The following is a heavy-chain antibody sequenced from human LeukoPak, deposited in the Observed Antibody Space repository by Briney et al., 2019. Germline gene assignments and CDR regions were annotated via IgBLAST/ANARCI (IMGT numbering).Heavy chain of an antibody. CDR1: GGTFSSYA. V-gene: IGHV1-69*05. Sequence: GASVKVSCKASGGTFSSYAISWVRQAPGQGLEWMGGIIPIFGTANYAQKFQGRVTITTDESTSTAYMELSSLRSEDTAVYYCARDADQKNSYSSSSPWGQGTLVTVSS. D-gene: IGHD6-6*01. CDR3: ARDADQKNSYSSSSP. CDR2: IIPIFGTA. J-gene: IGHJ5*02.